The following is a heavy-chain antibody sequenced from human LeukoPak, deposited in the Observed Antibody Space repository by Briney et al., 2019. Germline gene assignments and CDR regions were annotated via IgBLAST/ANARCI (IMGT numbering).Heavy chain of an antibody. Sequence: PGGSLRLSCAASGFTFSDYYMSWIRQAPGKGLEWVSYISSSGSTIYYADSVKGRFTISRDNAKNSLYLQMNSLRAEDTAVYYCARDRQWLASDAFDIWGQGTMVTVSS. D-gene: IGHD6-19*01. V-gene: IGHV3-11*01. J-gene: IGHJ3*02. CDR2: ISSSGSTI. CDR1: GFTFSDYY. CDR3: ARDRQWLASDAFDI.